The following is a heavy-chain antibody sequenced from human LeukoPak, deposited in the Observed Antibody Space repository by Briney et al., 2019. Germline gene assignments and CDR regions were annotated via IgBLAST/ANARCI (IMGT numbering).Heavy chain of an antibody. CDR2: IYYSGSA. CDR3: ARVGVDYSGNIIKYFFDY. CDR1: GGSISSYQ. Sequence: SETLSLTCTVSGGSISSYQWSWIRQPPGKGLEWIGNIYYSGSANYNPSLKSRVTISVDTSKNQFSLKLSPVTAADTAVYYCARVGVDYSGNIIKYFFDYWGQGTLVTVSS. V-gene: IGHV4-59*01. J-gene: IGHJ4*02. D-gene: IGHD4-23*01.